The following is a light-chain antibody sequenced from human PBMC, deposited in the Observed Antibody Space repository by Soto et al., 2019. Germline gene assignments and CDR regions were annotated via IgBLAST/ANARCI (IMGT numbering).Light chain of an antibody. CDR3: VAWDDSLNGGV. Sequence: QSVLTQPPSASGTPGQRVTISCSGSRSNIGSNTVNWYQQLPGTAPKLLIYSNNQRPSGVPDRFSGSKSGTSASLAISGLQSEDEADYYCVAWDDSLNGGVFGGGTKLTVL. CDR2: SNN. CDR1: RSNIGSNT. V-gene: IGLV1-44*01. J-gene: IGLJ3*02.